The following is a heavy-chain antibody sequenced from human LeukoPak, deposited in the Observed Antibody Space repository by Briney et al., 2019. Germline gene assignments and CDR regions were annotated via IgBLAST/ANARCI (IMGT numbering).Heavy chain of an antibody. D-gene: IGHD3-9*01. J-gene: IGHJ4*02. V-gene: IGHV3-23*01. Sequence: PGGSLRLSCAASGFTFSRYAMSWVRQAPGKGLEWVSAISGSAGSTHYADSVKGRFTISRDNSKNTLYLQMNSLRAEDTAVYYCAKALRYLRYDIFSCALDYWGQGTLVTVSS. CDR3: AKALRYLRYDIFSCALDY. CDR2: ISGSAGST. CDR1: GFTFSRYA.